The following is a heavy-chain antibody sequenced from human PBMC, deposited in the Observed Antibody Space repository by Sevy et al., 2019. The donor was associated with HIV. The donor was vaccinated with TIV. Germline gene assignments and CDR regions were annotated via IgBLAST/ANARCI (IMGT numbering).Heavy chain of an antibody. CDR2: ISYDGSNK. CDR1: GFTFSSYG. D-gene: IGHD2-2*01. J-gene: IGHJ3*02. Sequence: GESLKISCAASGFTFSSYGMHWVRQAPGKGLEWVAVISYDGSNKYYADSVKGRFTISRDNSKNTLYLQMNSLRPEDTAVYYCARGGWDIVVVPAAFDIWGQGTMVTVSS. CDR3: ARGGWDIVVVPAAFDI. V-gene: IGHV3-30*03.